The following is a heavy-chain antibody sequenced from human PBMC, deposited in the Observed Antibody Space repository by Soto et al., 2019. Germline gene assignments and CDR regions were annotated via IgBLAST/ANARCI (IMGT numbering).Heavy chain of an antibody. J-gene: IGHJ4*02. CDR3: ARGGRGYYGSGTPLDY. Sequence: QVQLVQSGAEVKKPGSSVKVSCKASGGTFSSYTISWVRQAPGQGLEWMGRIIPILGIANYAQKFQGRVTITADKSTSTAYMELSSLRSEDTAVYYCARGGRGYYGSGTPLDYRGQGTLVTVSS. CDR1: GGTFSSYT. D-gene: IGHD3-10*01. V-gene: IGHV1-69*02. CDR2: IIPILGIA.